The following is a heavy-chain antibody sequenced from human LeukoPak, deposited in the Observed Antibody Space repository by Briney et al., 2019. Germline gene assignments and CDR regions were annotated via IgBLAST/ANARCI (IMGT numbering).Heavy chain of an antibody. V-gene: IGHV4-59*01. J-gene: IGHJ3*02. D-gene: IGHD3-3*01. CDR1: GGSISSYY. Sequence: SETLSLTCTVSGGSISSYYWSWIRQPPGKGLEWIGYIYYSGSTNYNPSLKSRVTISVHTSKNQFSLKLSSVTAADTAVYYCARGPPPYDFWSGYSDAFDIWGQGTMVTVSS. CDR3: ARGPPPYDFWSGYSDAFDI. CDR2: IYYSGST.